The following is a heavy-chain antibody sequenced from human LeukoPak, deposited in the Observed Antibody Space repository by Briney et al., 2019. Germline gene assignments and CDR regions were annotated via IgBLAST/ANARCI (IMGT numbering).Heavy chain of an antibody. CDR2: ISYDGSNK. J-gene: IGHJ4*02. CDR1: GFTFSSYG. D-gene: IGHD3-9*01. V-gene: IGHV3-30*18. CDR3: AKELYYDILTGYATPDY. Sequence: PGRSLRLSCAASGFTFSSYGMHWVRQAPGKGLEWVAVISYDGSNKYYADSVKGRFTISRDNSKNTLYLQMNSLRAEDTAVYYCAKELYYDILTGYATPDYWGQGTLVTVSS.